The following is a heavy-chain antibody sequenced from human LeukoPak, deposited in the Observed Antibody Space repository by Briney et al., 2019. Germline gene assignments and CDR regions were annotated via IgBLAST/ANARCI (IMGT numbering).Heavy chain of an antibody. D-gene: IGHD6-13*01. CDR3: AKTPTITSRPTIGAAGPFDY. CDR2: ISGSSGST. Sequence: GGSLRLSCAASGFTFSNYAMSWVRQAPGKGLEWVSAISGSSGSTYYADALKGRFTISRDNSKNTLYLQMNTLRAEDTAIYYCAKTPTITSRPTIGAAGPFDYWGQGTLVTVSS. CDR1: GFTFSNYA. V-gene: IGHV3-23*01. J-gene: IGHJ4*02.